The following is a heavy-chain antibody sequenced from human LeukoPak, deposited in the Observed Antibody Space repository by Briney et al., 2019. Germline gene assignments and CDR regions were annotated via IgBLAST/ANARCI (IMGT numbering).Heavy chain of an antibody. J-gene: IGHJ4*02. CDR3: ARHRDDSSGYYYLHSFFDY. CDR2: IIPIFGTA. D-gene: IGHD3-22*01. CDR1: GGTFSSYA. V-gene: IGHV1-69*05. Sequence: AASVKVSCKASGGTFSSYAISWVRQAPGQGLEWMGGIIPIFGTANYAQKFQGRVTITTDESTSTAYMELSSLRSEDTAVYYCARHRDDSSGYYYLHSFFDYWGQGTLVTVSS.